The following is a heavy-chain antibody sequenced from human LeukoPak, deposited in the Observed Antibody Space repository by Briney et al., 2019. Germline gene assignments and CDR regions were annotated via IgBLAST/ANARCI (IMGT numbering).Heavy chain of an antibody. V-gene: IGHV3-53*01. D-gene: IGHD5-12*01. Sequence: PGGSLRLSCAASGFTVSSNYMSWVRQAPGKGLEWVSVIYSGGSTYYADSVKGRFTISRDNSKNTLYLQMNSLRAEDTAVYYCARDQVDIVATMQFDYWGQGTLVTVSS. CDR2: IYSGGST. CDR1: GFTVSSNY. CDR3: ARDQVDIVATMQFDY. J-gene: IGHJ4*02.